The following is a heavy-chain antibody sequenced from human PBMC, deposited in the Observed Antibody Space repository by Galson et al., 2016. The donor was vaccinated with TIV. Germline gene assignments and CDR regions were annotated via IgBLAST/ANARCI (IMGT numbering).Heavy chain of an antibody. CDR1: GGSISSTSYY. J-gene: IGHJ5*02. V-gene: IGHV4-39*01. CDR2: IYYSASA. CDR3: ATYCSSTTCLFDP. D-gene: IGHD2-2*01. Sequence: ETLSLTCTVSGGSISSTSYYWGWIRQPPGKGLEWIGNIYYSASAYYNPSLRSRVTISVDTSKNQFSLKLSSVTAADTAVYYCATYCSSTTCLFDPWGQGTLVTVSS.